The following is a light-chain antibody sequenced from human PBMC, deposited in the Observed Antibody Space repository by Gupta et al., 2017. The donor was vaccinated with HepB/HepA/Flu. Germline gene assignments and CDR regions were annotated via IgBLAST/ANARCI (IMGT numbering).Light chain of an antibody. CDR2: EFT. V-gene: IGLV2-23*02. J-gene: IGLJ2*01. CDR1: TSDFGGDRL. Sequence: SALTPPASVSASPGQSITTSCSGATSDFGGDRLVSWFQQHPGNVPTLIIYEFTYRPAGVSSRFSGSKSANAASLTIAGHQAEDDADYYCSSDTSTKTLFGGGTKLTVL. CDR3: SSDTSTKTL.